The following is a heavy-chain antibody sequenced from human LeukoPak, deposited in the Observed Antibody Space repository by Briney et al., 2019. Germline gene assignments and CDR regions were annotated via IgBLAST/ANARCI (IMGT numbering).Heavy chain of an antibody. D-gene: IGHD3-10*01. Sequence: ASVKVSCKASGYTFSNYGISWVRQAPGRGLEWMGWISAYNHNTNYAQKYQDRVTMTTDTSTSTAYMELRSLRSDDTAVHYCARDDGGAWFGERTAFDIWGQGTMVTVSS. CDR2: ISAYNHNT. CDR1: GYTFSNYG. J-gene: IGHJ3*02. V-gene: IGHV1-18*01. CDR3: ARDDGGAWFGERTAFDI.